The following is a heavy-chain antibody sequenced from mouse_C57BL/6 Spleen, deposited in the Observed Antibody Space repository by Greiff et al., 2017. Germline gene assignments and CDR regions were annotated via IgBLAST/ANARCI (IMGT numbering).Heavy chain of an antibody. Sequence: VQLQQSGAELVKPGASVKISCKASGYAFSSYWMNWVKQRPGKGLEWIGQIYPGDGDTNYNGKFKGKATLTADKSSSTAYMQLSSLTSEDSAVYFCARFTTVASFDYWGQGTTLTVSS. CDR3: ARFTTVASFDY. D-gene: IGHD1-1*01. J-gene: IGHJ2*01. CDR2: IYPGDGDT. V-gene: IGHV1-80*01. CDR1: GYAFSSYW.